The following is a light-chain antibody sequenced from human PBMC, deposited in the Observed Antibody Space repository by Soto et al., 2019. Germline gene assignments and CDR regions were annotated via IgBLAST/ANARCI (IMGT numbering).Light chain of an antibody. CDR1: QSISSW. J-gene: IGKJ1*01. CDR3: QQYSSYRT. V-gene: IGKV1-5*03. Sequence: DIQMTQSPSTLSASVGDRVTITCRASQSISSWLAWYQQKPGKAPKLLIYKASSLESGVPSRFSGSGSGTEFSLTIRSLQPDDFTTYYCQQYSSYRTFRQGTKVEIK. CDR2: KAS.